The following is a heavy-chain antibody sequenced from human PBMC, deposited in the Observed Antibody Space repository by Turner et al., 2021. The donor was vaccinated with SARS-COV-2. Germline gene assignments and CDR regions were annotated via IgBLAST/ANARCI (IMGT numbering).Heavy chain of an antibody. CDR2: ISSSSSYI. CDR3: ARARWHYYDSSGYYPDAFDI. V-gene: IGHV3-21*01. D-gene: IGHD3-22*01. Sequence: VQLVDYGGGLVKNGGALRPYCAAYGYTVSRNSMNWVRQGPGKGLEWDSSISSSSSYIYFSDTVKGRFTISRDNAKNSLYLQMNSLRSEDTAVYYCARARWHYYDSSGYYPDAFDIWGQGTMVTVSS. J-gene: IGHJ3*02. CDR1: GYTVSRNS.